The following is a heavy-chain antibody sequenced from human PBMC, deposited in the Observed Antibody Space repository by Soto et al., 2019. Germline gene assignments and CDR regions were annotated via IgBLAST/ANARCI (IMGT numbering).Heavy chain of an antibody. CDR3: ARFTTYYYGSGSYVDAFDI. D-gene: IGHD3-10*01. Sequence: QVQLQESGPGLVKPSETLSLTCTVSGGSISSYYWSWIRQPPGKGLEWIGYIYYSGRTNYNPSLKSRCTISVDTSKNQFSLMLSAVTAADTAGYCCARFTTYYYGSGSYVDAFDIWGQGTMVTVSS. CDR2: IYYSGRT. CDR1: GGSISSYY. J-gene: IGHJ3*02. V-gene: IGHV4-59*01.